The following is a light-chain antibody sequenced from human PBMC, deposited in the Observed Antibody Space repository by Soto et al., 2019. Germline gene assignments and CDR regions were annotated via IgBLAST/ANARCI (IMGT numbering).Light chain of an antibody. J-gene: IGLJ2*01. CDR2: DVT. V-gene: IGLV2-11*01. Sequence: QSALTQPRSVSGSPGQSVTISCTGTISDVAGYNYVSWYQHHPGKAPKLLISDVTKRPSWVPDRFSGSKSGNTASPTISELQAEDEADYYCSSYAGNNNLVFGGGTKVTVL. CDR3: SSYAGNNNLV. CDR1: ISDVAGYNY.